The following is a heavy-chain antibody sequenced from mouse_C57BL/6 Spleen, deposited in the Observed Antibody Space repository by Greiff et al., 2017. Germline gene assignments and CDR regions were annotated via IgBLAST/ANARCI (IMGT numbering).Heavy chain of an antibody. CDR1: GYTFTSYW. CDR2: IDPSDSYT. CDR3: ARSITTDAMDY. Sequence: QVQLQQPGAELVKPGASVKLSCKASGYTFTSYWMQWVKQRPGQGLEWIGEIDPSDSYTNYNQKFKGKATLTVDTSSGTAYMQLSSLTSEDSAVYYCARSITTDAMDYWGQGTSVTVSS. V-gene: IGHV1-50*01. J-gene: IGHJ4*01. D-gene: IGHD1-1*01.